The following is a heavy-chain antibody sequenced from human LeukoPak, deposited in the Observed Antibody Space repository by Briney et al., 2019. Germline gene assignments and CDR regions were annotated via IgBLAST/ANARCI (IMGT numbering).Heavy chain of an antibody. J-gene: IGHJ6*02. D-gene: IGHD2-2*01. CDR3: TTVGVPAGFYGMDV. CDR1: GFTFSSAW. V-gene: IGHV3-15*01. Sequence: GGSLRLSCAASGFTFSSAWMSWVRQAPGKGLEWVGRIKSKTDGGTTDYAAPVKGRFTISRDDSKNTLYLQMNSLKTEDTAVYYCTTVGVPAGFYGMDVWGQGTTVTVSS. CDR2: IKSKTDGGTT.